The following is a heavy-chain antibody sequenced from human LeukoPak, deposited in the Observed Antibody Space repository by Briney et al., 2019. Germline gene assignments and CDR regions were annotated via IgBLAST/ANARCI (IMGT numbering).Heavy chain of an antibody. D-gene: IGHD5-18*01. CDR3: VKGQSGGIYSYGLDAFDI. CDR2: ISSNGGST. CDR1: GFTFSSYA. Sequence: GGSLRLSCSASGFTFSSYAMHWVRQAPGKGLEHVSAISSNGGSTYYADSVKGRFTISRDNSKNTLYLQMSSLRAEDTAVYYCVKGQSGGIYSYGLDAFDIWGQGTMVTVSS. V-gene: IGHV3-64D*09. J-gene: IGHJ3*02.